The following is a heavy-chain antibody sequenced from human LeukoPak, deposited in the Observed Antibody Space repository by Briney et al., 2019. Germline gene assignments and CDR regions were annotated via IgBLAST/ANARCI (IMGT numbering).Heavy chain of an antibody. V-gene: IGHV4-34*01. Sequence: PSETPSLTCAVYGGSFSGYYWSWIRQPPGKGLEWIGEINHSGSTNYNPSLKSRVTISVDTSKNQFSLKLSSVTAADTAVYYCARLLTYYYDSSGYYPVRYFDYWGQGTLVTVSS. CDR2: INHSGST. CDR1: GGSFSGYY. J-gene: IGHJ4*02. CDR3: ARLLTYYYDSSGYYPVRYFDY. D-gene: IGHD3-22*01.